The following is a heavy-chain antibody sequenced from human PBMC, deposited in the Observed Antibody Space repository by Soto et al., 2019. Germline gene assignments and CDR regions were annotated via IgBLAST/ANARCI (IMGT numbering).Heavy chain of an antibody. CDR2: IYHSGST. D-gene: IGHD2-2*01. Sequence: SESLSPTYHNSGRTIRISTSSLCFRQPPGKGLEWIGEIYHSGSTNYNPSLKSRVTISVDKSKNQFSLKLSSVTAADTAVYYCASRPTTPFDY. J-gene: IGHJ4*01. V-gene: IGHV4-4*02. CDR3: ASRPTTPFDY. CDR1: GRTIRISTS.